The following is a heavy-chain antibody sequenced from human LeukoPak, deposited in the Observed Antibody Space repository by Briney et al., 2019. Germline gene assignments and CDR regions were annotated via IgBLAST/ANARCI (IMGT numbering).Heavy chain of an antibody. V-gene: IGHV1-46*01. CDR3: ARGVVVTRLDGYYYMDV. CDR1: GYTFTSYY. CDR2: INPSGGST. Sequence: ASVKVSCKASGYTFTSYYMHWVRQAPGQGLEWMGIINPSGGSTSYAQKFQGRVTMTRDTSTSTAYMELSSLRSEDTAVYYCARGVVVTRLDGYYYMDVWGKGTTVTVSS. D-gene: IGHD2-21*02. J-gene: IGHJ6*03.